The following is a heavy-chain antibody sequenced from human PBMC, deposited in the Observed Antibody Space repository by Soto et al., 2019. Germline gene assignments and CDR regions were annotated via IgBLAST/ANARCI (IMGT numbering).Heavy chain of an antibody. D-gene: IGHD5-18*01. Sequence: EVQLVESGGGLVQPGGSLRLSCAASGFTFRSYSMNWVRQAPGKGLEWVSYISSSSSTIYYAVSVKGRFTISRDNANNSLYLQMNSLRDEDTAVYYCAREWIQLGPFVYYYYGMDVWGQGTTVTVSS. J-gene: IGHJ6*02. V-gene: IGHV3-48*02. CDR3: AREWIQLGPFVYYYYGMDV. CDR2: ISSSSSTI. CDR1: GFTFRSYS.